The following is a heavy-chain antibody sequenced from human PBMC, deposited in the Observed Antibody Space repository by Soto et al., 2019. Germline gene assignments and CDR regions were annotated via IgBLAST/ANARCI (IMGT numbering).Heavy chain of an antibody. CDR2: ISPSSGNT. Sequence: QVQLVQSGAEVKKPGASVTVSCQASGYTFTNYEINWVRQAPGPGLEWLGWISPSSGNTGYPQKFQGRLSMTRNNSMNTAYMELSSLTSDDTAVYYCARGFQIFGLVKKIDPWGQGTLVIVSS. CDR3: ARGFQIFGLVKKIDP. D-gene: IGHD3-3*01. V-gene: IGHV1-8*01. J-gene: IGHJ5*02. CDR1: GYTFTNYE.